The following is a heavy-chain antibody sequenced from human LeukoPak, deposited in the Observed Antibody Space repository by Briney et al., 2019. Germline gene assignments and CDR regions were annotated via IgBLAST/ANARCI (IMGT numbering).Heavy chain of an antibody. D-gene: IGHD3-22*01. Sequence: PSETLSLTCAVYGGSFSGYYWSWIRQPPGKGLEWIGEINHSGSANYNPSLKSRVTISVDKSKNQFSLKLSSVTAADTAVYYCARDRGITMIVVPRGWFDPWGQGTLVTVSS. CDR1: GGSFSGYY. CDR3: ARDRGITMIVVPRGWFDP. V-gene: IGHV4-34*01. J-gene: IGHJ5*02. CDR2: INHSGSA.